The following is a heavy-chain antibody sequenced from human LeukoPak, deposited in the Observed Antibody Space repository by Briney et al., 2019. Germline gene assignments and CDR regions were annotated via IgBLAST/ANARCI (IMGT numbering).Heavy chain of an antibody. Sequence: ASVKVSCKASGYTFTSYDINRVRQATGQGLEWMGWMNTKSGNTGYAQKFQGRVTMTRNTSISTAYMELSSLRSEDTAVYYCARGFGRYCSGGSCTDYWGQGTLVTVSA. J-gene: IGHJ4*02. CDR1: GYTFTSYD. V-gene: IGHV1-8*01. D-gene: IGHD2-15*01. CDR2: MNTKSGNT. CDR3: ARGFGRYCSGGSCTDY.